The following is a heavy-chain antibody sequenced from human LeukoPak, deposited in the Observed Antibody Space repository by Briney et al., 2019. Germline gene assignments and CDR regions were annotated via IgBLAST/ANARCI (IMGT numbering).Heavy chain of an antibody. J-gene: IGHJ4*02. CDR1: GYTFTGYY. D-gene: IGHD1-26*01. CDR3: ARDAGIVGATGDY. Sequence: ASVKVSCKASGYTFTGYYMHWVRQAPGQGLEWMGRINPNSGGTDYAQKFQGRVTMTRDTSISTAYMELSRLRSDDTAVYYCARDAGIVGATGDYWGQGTLVTVSS. CDR2: INPNSGGT. V-gene: IGHV1-2*06.